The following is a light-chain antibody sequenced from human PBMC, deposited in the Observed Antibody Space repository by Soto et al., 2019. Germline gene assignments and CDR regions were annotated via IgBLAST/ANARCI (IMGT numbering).Light chain of an antibody. Sequence: EIVMTQSPATLSVSPGERATLSCRASRNINNNLAWYQQKPGQVPRLLIYHASTGATGIPARFSGSGSGTELTLTISSVQSEDFAVYYCQQYNDWPLTFGGGTKVEIK. CDR1: RNINNN. CDR2: HAS. V-gene: IGKV3-15*01. J-gene: IGKJ4*01. CDR3: QQYNDWPLT.